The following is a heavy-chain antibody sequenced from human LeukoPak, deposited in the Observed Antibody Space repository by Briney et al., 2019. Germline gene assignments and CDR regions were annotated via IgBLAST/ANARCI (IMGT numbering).Heavy chain of an antibody. D-gene: IGHD5-18*01. J-gene: IGHJ4*02. V-gene: IGHV3-7*01. Sequence: PGGSLRLSCAASGFTFSSYWMSWVRQATGKGLELVANIKQDGSEKYYVDSVKGRFTISRENAKNSLYLQMHSLRAEDTAVYYCAREGGGYSYGYLDYWGQGTLVTVSS. CDR1: GFTFSSYW. CDR2: IKQDGSEK. CDR3: AREGGGYSYGYLDY.